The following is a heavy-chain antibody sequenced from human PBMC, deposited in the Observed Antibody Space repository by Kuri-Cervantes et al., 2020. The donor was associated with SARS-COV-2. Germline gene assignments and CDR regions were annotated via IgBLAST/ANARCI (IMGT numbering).Heavy chain of an antibody. CDR2: IKQDGSEK. CDR3: TRVSCSSTSCYYAFDI. CDR1: SSSSYY. V-gene: IGHV3-7*01. Sequence: SSSSYYWGWIRQPPGKGLEWVANIKQDGSEKYYVDSVKGRFTISRDNAKNSLYLQMNSLRAEDTAVYYCTRVSCSSTSCYYAFDIWGQGTMVTVSS. J-gene: IGHJ3*02. D-gene: IGHD2-2*01.